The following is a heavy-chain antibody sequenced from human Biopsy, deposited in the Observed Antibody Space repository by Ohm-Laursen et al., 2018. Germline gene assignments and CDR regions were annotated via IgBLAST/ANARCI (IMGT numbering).Heavy chain of an antibody. CDR2: IYGSGST. V-gene: IGHV4-4*07. CDR3: AREGLDWDNRRYKGLDV. CDR1: GDSVSSDY. Sequence: ETLSLTCTVSGDSVSSDYWTWIRRPAGKGLEWIGRIYGSGSTNYNSSLRGRVTLSGDTSKNQVSLRLRSVTAADTAVYYCAREGLDWDNRRYKGLDVWGQGATVIVSS. J-gene: IGHJ6*02. D-gene: IGHD1/OR15-1a*01.